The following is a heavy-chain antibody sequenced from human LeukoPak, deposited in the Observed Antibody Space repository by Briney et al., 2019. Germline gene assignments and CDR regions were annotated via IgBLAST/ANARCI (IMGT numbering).Heavy chain of an antibody. D-gene: IGHD3-3*01. CDR1: GGSISSGSYY. Sequence: SETLSLTCTVSGGSISSGSYYWSWIRQPAGKGLEWIGRIYTSGSTNYNPSLKSRVTISVDTSKNQFSLELSSVTAADTAVYYCARDRTQNYDFWSGYYLNWFDPWGQGTLVTVSS. J-gene: IGHJ5*02. CDR3: ARDRTQNYDFWSGYYLNWFDP. V-gene: IGHV4-61*02. CDR2: IYTSGST.